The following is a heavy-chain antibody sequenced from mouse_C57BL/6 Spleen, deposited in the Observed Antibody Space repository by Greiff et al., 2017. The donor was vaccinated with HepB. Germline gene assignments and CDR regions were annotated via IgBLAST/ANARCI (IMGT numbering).Heavy chain of an antibody. J-gene: IGHJ1*03. CDR1: GYTFTDYN. CDR3: ARSLIYDGYYWYFDV. D-gene: IGHD2-3*01. Sequence: QLQQSGPELVKPGASVKMSCKASGYTFTDYNMHWVKQSHGKSLEWIGYINPNNGGTSYNQKFKGKATLTVNKSSSTAYMELRSLTSEDSAVYYCARSLIYDGYYWYFDVWGTGTTVTVSS. V-gene: IGHV1-22*01. CDR2: INPNNGGT.